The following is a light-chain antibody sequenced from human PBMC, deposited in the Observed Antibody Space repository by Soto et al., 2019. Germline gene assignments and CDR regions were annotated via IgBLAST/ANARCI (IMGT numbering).Light chain of an antibody. Sequence: QSVLAQPASVSGSPGQSIAISCAGTSNDVGSYNLVSWYQHHPGKAPKLMIYGGSKRPSGVSDRFSGSKSGNTASLTISGLQAEDEADYYCCSFAGNSDYVFGTGTKVT. CDR1: SNDVGSYNL. V-gene: IGLV2-23*01. J-gene: IGLJ1*01. CDR2: GGS. CDR3: CSFAGNSDYV.